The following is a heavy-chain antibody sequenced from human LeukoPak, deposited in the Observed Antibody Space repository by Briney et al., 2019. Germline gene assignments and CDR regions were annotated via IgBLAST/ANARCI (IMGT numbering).Heavy chain of an antibody. CDR3: ATNLFDY. CDR2: ISYDGSNK. CDR1: GFTYSSYA. V-gene: IGHV3-30-3*01. J-gene: IGHJ4*02. Sequence: PGGSLRLSCAASGFTYSSYAMHWVRQAPGKGLEWVAVISYDGSNKYYADSVKGRFTISRDNSKNTLYLQMNSLRAEDTAVYNCATNLFDYWGQGTLVTVSS.